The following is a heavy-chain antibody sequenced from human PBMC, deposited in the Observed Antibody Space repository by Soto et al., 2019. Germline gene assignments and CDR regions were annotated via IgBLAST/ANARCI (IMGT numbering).Heavy chain of an antibody. CDR2: ISSTTNYI. CDR3: ARESEDLTSNFDY. J-gene: IGHJ4*02. CDR1: GSTFTRYS. V-gene: IGHV3-21*06. Sequence: GGSLRLSCAASGSTFTRYSMNWVRQAPGKGLEWVSSISSTTNYIYYGDSMKGRFTISRDNAKNSLYLEMNSLRAEDTAVYYCARESEDLTSNFDYWGRGTLVTVSS.